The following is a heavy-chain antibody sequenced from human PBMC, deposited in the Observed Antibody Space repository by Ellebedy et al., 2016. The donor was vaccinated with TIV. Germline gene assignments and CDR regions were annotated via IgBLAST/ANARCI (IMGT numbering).Heavy chain of an antibody. CDR2: IKQDGSEK. CDR3: ASSGSYYFFRYYYGMDV. Sequence: GESLKISCAASGFTFSSYWMSWVRQAPGKGLEWVANIKQDGSEKYYVDSVKGRFTISRDNAKNSLYLQMNSLRAEDTAVYYCASSGSYYFFRYYYGMDVWGQGTTVTVSS. D-gene: IGHD1-26*01. V-gene: IGHV3-7*01. J-gene: IGHJ6*02. CDR1: GFTFSSYW.